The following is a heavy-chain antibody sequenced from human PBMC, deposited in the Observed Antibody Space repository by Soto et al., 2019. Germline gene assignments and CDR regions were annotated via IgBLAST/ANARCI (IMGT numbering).Heavy chain of an antibody. Sequence: PSETLSLTXAVYGGSFSGYYWSWIRQPPGKGLEWIGEINHSGSTNYNPSLKSRVTISVDTSKNQFSLRLSSVTAADTAVYYCARGRRYDFWSGYLVFDYWGQGTLVTVSS. J-gene: IGHJ4*02. CDR1: GGSFSGYY. CDR2: INHSGST. D-gene: IGHD3-3*01. V-gene: IGHV4-34*01. CDR3: ARGRRYDFWSGYLVFDY.